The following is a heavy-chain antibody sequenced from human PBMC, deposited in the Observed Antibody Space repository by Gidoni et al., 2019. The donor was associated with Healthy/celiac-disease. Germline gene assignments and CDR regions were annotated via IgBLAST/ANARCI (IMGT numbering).Heavy chain of an antibody. V-gene: IGHV3-21*01. Sequence: EVQLVESGGGLGKPGGSLRLSCAHSGSTLSSGSMNWVSQAPGKGLECVSSISSSRSYIYYADAVKGRFTSSRDNAKNSLYLQMNSLRAEDTAVYYCSIRCSITSCPGYYYYGMDVWGQGTTVTVSS. J-gene: IGHJ6*02. CDR1: GSTLSSGS. CDR2: ISSSRSYI. CDR3: SIRCSITSCPGYYYYGMDV. D-gene: IGHD2-2*01.